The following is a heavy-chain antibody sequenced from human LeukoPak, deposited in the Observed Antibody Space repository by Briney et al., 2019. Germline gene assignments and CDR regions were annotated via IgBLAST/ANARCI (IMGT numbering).Heavy chain of an antibody. J-gene: IGHJ4*02. D-gene: IGHD2-2*02. CDR3: ARGPWYCSSTSCYTLNFDY. CDR1: GYTFTSYD. V-gene: IGHV1-8*01. Sequence: ASVKVSCKASGYTFTSYDINWVRQATGQGLEWMGWMNPNSGNTGYAQKFQGRVTMTRNTSISTAYMELSSLRSEDTAVYYCARGPWYCSSTSCYTLNFDYWGQGTLVTVSS. CDR2: MNPNSGNT.